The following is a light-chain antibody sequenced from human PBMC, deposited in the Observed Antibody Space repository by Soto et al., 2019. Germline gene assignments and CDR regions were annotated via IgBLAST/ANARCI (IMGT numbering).Light chain of an antibody. J-gene: IGLJ3*02. CDR1: SSDVGSYNL. CDR3: CSYAGRTTWV. Sequence: QSALTQPASVSGSPGQSITISCTGSSSDVGSYNLVSWYQQNQGKAPKLMIYEGNKRPSGVSNRFSGSKSGNTASLTISGLQAEDEADYYCCSYAGRTTWVFGGGTKPTVL. V-gene: IGLV2-23*01. CDR2: EGN.